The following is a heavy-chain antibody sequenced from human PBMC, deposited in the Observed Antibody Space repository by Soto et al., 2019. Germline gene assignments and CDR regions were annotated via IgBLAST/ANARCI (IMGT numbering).Heavy chain of an antibody. Sequence: ASVKVSCKASGYTFTGYYMHWVRQAPGQGLEWMGWINPNSGGTNYAQKFQGRVTMTRDTSISTAYMELSRLRSDDTAVYYCARDLIGYYDFWSGSEYWFDPWGQGTLVNVSS. CDR3: ARDLIGYYDFWSGSEYWFDP. D-gene: IGHD3-3*01. J-gene: IGHJ5*02. CDR2: INPNSGGT. V-gene: IGHV1-2*02. CDR1: GYTFTGYY.